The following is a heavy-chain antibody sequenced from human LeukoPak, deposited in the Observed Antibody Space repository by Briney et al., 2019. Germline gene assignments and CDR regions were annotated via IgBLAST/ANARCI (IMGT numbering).Heavy chain of an antibody. Sequence: GGSLRLXCAASGFTFSSYSMNWDRQAPGKGLEWVSSISSSSSYIYYADSVKGRFTISRDNAKNSLYLQMNSLRAEDTAAYYCAAKIGGYSSGWYIDYWGQGTLVTVSS. CDR2: ISSSSSYI. D-gene: IGHD6-19*01. CDR1: GFTFSSYS. J-gene: IGHJ4*02. CDR3: AAKIGGYSSGWYIDY. V-gene: IGHV3-21*01.